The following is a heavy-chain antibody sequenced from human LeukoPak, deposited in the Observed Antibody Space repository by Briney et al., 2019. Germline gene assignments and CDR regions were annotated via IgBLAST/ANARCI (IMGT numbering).Heavy chain of an antibody. Sequence: SETLSLTCIVSGGSISSISSNNYHWGWIRQPPGKGLEWIGCIYYSGNTYYNPSLKSRVTISVDTSKNQFSLKLSSVTAADTALYYCAREMGVVTAHGIDVWGQGTTVTVSS. J-gene: IGHJ6*02. CDR1: GGSISSISSNNYH. D-gene: IGHD4-23*01. CDR2: IYYSGNT. V-gene: IGHV4-39*02. CDR3: AREMGVVTAHGIDV.